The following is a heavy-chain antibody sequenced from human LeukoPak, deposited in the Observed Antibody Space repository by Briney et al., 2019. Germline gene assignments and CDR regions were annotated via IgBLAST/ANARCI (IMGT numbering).Heavy chain of an antibody. CDR2: IHYSGST. D-gene: IGHD5-12*01. CDR3: SRGASGYDYHWFDP. J-gene: IGHJ5*02. V-gene: IGHV4-59*01. CDR1: GGSISSYY. Sequence: PSETLSLTCTVSGGSISSYYWSRIRQPPGKGLEWIGYIHYSGSTNYNPSLKSRVTISVDTSKNQFSLKLSSVTAADTAVYYCSRGASGYDYHWFDPWGQGTLVTVSS.